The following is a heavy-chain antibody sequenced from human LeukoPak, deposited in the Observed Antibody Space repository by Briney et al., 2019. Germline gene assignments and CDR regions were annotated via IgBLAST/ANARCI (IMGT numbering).Heavy chain of an antibody. Sequence: PGGSLRLSCAASGFTFSSYAMSWVRQAPGKGLEWVSAISGSGGSTYYADSVKGRFTISRDNSKNTLYLQMNSLRAEDTAVYYCAKVPLEDYYGSGSYSNWFDPWGQGTLGTVSS. J-gene: IGHJ5*02. V-gene: IGHV3-23*01. D-gene: IGHD3-10*01. CDR1: GFTFSSYA. CDR3: AKVPLEDYYGSGSYSNWFDP. CDR2: ISGSGGST.